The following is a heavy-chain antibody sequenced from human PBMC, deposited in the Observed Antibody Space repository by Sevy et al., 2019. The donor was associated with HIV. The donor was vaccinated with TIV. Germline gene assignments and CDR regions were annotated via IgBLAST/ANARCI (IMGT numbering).Heavy chain of an antibody. J-gene: IGHJ4*02. CDR2: IYYSGST. CDR3: ATYDSSGSLFDY. V-gene: IGHV4-59*01. D-gene: IGHD3-22*01. Sequence: SETLSLTCTVSGGSISSYYWSWIRQPPGKGLEWIGYIYYSGSTNYNPSLKSRVTISVDTSKNQFSLKLSSVTAADTAMYYCATYDSSGSLFDYWGQGTLVTVSS. CDR1: GGSISSYY.